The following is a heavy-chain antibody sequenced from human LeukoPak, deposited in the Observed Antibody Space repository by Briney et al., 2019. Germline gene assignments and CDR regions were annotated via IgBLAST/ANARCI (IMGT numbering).Heavy chain of an antibody. CDR3: ARRTSHPVGAVDY. CDR2: LSYSGNT. CDR1: GASINNNDYY. J-gene: IGHJ4*02. V-gene: IGHV4-39*01. Sequence: SETLSLTCSVSGASINNNDYYWDSIRQPPGRGLELIRALSYSGNTYYNPCLISRVTISVDTYKNQFSLRLRSVIAADTALYFCARRTSHPVGAVDYWGQGTLVTVAS.